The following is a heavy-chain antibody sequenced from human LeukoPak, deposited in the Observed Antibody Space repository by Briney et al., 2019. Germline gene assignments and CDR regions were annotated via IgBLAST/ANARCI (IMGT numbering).Heavy chain of an antibody. CDR1: GFSLSTSGMY. D-gene: IGHD2-15*01. CDR2: IDWDDDK. J-gene: IGHJ4*02. CDR3: ARSYCSGGSCYQFDY. V-gene: IGHV2-70*01. Sequence: SGPTLVNPTQTLTLTCTFSGFSLSTSGMYVNWIRQPPGNALEWLALIDWDDDKYYSTSLKTRLTISKDTSKSQVVLTLTNVDPVDTATYYCARSYCSGGSCYQFDYWGQGTLVTVSS.